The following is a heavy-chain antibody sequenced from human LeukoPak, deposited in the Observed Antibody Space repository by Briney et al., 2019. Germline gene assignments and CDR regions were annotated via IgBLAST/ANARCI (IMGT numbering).Heavy chain of an antibody. Sequence: SETLSLTCTVSGGSISSYYWSWIRQPAGKGLEWIGRIYTSGSTNYNPSLKSRVTMSVDASKNQFSLKLSSVTAADTAVYYCARGCSGGSCIFGFDPWGQGTLVTVSS. CDR3: ARGCSGGSCIFGFDP. CDR2: IYTSGST. D-gene: IGHD2-15*01. V-gene: IGHV4-4*07. J-gene: IGHJ5*02. CDR1: GGSISSYY.